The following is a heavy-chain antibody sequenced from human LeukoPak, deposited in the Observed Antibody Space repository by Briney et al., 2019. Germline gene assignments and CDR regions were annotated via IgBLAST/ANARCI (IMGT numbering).Heavy chain of an antibody. J-gene: IGHJ5*02. D-gene: IGHD6-13*01. V-gene: IGHV3-11*04. CDR1: GFTFSDYY. CDR2: ISSSGSTT. CDR3: ARGAAAGIVGWLDP. Sequence: GGSLRLSCAASGFTFSDYYMSWICQAPGKGLEWVSYISSSGSTTYYADSVKGRFTISRDNAKNSLYLQMNSLRAEDTAVYYCARGAAAGIVGWLDPWGQGTLVTVSS.